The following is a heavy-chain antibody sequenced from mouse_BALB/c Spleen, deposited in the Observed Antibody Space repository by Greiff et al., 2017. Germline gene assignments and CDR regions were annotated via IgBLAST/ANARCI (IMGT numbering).Heavy chain of an antibody. CDR1: GYTFTSYW. D-gene: IGHD2-2*01. CDR2: INPSNGST. V-gene: IGHV1S81*02. Sequence: VQLQQPGAELVKPGASVKLSCKASGYTFTSYWMHWVKQRPGQGLEWIGEINPSNGSTNYNEKFKSKATLTVDKSSSTAYMQLSSLTSEDSAVYYCASGYDVGYAMDYWGQGTSVTVSS. CDR3: ASGYDVGYAMDY. J-gene: IGHJ4*01.